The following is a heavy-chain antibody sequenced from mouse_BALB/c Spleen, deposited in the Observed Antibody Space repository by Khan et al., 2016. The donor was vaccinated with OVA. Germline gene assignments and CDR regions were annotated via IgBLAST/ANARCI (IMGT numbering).Heavy chain of an antibody. CDR2: INPSNGYT. V-gene: IGHV1-4*01. J-gene: IGHJ3*01. D-gene: IGHD2-14*01. Sequence: QVQLQQSGAELARPGASVKMSCKASGYTFTSYTIHWIKLRPGQGMEWIGLINPSNGYTNYNQKFKDKATLTEDKSSNTVYMQLSSRTSDDSAVYNCVSDGADQRNDGWFAYWGQGTLVTVSA. CDR3: VSDGADQRNDGWFAY. CDR1: GYTFTSYT.